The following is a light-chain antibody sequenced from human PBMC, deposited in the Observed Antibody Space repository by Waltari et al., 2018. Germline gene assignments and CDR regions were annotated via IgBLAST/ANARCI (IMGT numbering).Light chain of an antibody. CDR1: TLGDRF. CDR3: QAWDRSTVV. V-gene: IGLV3-1*01. J-gene: IGLJ2*01. Sequence: SYDLTQPPSVSVSPGQTANITCSGDTLGDRFAGWYQQKPGQSPVLVIYQHNKRPSGIPERFSGSNSANTATLTISGTQAMDEADYYCQAWDRSTVVFGGGTKLTVL. CDR2: QHN.